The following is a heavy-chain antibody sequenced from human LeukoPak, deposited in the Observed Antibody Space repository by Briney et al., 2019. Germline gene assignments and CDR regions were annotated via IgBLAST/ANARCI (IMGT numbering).Heavy chain of an antibody. J-gene: IGHJ4*02. CDR3: ARLTRLSTSPDRYYLDY. CDR2: IYTSGGT. CDR1: GDSISSYY. V-gene: IGHV4-4*09. Sequence: PSETLSLTCTVSGDSISSYYWSWIRQPPGKGLEWIGYIYTSGGTNYIPSLKGRVTISIDTSKNQFSLKLSSVTAAVSAVYYCARLTRLSTSPDRYYLDYWGQGTLVTVSS. D-gene: IGHD6-6*01.